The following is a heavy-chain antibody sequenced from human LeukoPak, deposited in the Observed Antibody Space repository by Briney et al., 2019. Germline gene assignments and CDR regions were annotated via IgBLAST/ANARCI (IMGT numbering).Heavy chain of an antibody. CDR2: IYISGST. CDR1: GGFINTGDSY. J-gene: IGHJ4*02. D-gene: IGHD3-9*01. Sequence: SETLSLTCTVSGGFINTGDSYWGWIRQPAGKGLEWIGRIYISGSTDYNPSLKSRVTISIDTSKNQISLKVSSVTAADTAVYYCAREEVPDILTGYYHFDYWGQGTLVTVSS. V-gene: IGHV4-61*02. CDR3: AREEVPDILTGYYHFDY.